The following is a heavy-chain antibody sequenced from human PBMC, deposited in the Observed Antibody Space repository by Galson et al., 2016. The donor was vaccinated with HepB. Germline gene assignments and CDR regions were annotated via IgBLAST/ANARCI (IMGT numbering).Heavy chain of an antibody. V-gene: IGHV4-39*01. D-gene: IGHD3-3*01. Sequence: SETLSLTCNVSGGSISNRSYIWAWIRQPPGEGLEWIATIYYSGKTYYSPSLQSRVTISVDTSKNQFSLTLSSVTAADTSVYYCARLQVGAITKGFEIWGQGTMVTVSS. CDR3: ARLQVGAITKGFEI. CDR2: IYYSGKT. J-gene: IGHJ3*02. CDR1: GGSISNRSYI.